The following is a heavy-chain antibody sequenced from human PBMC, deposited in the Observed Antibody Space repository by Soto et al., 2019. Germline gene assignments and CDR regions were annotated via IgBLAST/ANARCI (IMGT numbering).Heavy chain of an antibody. D-gene: IGHD3-22*01. V-gene: IGHV2-5*02. J-gene: IGHJ6*02. CDR2: IYWDDDK. CDR1: GFSLSTSGVG. Sequence: SGPTLVNPTQTLTLTCTFSGFSLSTSGVGVGWIRQPPGKALEWLALIYWDDDKRYSPSLKSRLTITKDTSKNQVVLTMTNMDPVDTATYYCAHSPPHYDSSGYYYYGMDVWGQGTTVTVSS. CDR3: AHSPPHYDSSGYYYYGMDV.